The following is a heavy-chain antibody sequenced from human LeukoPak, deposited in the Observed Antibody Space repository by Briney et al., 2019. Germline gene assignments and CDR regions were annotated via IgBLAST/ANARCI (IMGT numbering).Heavy chain of an antibody. Sequence: TSETLSLTCAVYGGSFSGYYWSWSRQPPGTGLEWIGEINHSGSTNYNPSLKSRVTISVDTSKNQFSLKLSSVTAADTAVYYCARGAKVDTTWWFSFDYWGQGTLLTVSS. V-gene: IGHV4-34*01. CDR1: GGSFSGYY. CDR3: ARGAKVDTTWWFSFDY. D-gene: IGHD5-18*01. J-gene: IGHJ4*02. CDR2: INHSGST.